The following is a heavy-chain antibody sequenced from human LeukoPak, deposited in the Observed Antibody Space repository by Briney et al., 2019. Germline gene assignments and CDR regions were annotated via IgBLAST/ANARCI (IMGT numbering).Heavy chain of an antibody. J-gene: IGHJ4*02. V-gene: IGHV3-7*01. Sequence: GGSLRLSCAASGLSVSSNYMSWVRQAPGKGLEWVASIKEDGSVTFYADSLKSRFTISRDNAQKSLYLQMNSLRTEDTAVYYCTRNEVWGQGTLVTVSS. CDR3: TRNEV. CDR1: GLSVSSNY. CDR2: IKEDGSVT.